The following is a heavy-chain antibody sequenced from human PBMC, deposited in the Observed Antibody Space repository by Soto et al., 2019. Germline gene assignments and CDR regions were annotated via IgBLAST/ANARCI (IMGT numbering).Heavy chain of an antibody. V-gene: IGHV3-11*03. CDR3: VRSGDNYNVLDY. CDR2: SSNSGTFT. CDR1: GFSISDHY. J-gene: IGHJ4*02. Sequence: VGSLRLSCAASGFSISDHYMSWIRQAPGKGLEWVSYSSNSGTFTKYADSVKGRFSISRDNAKNSLYLEINSLRGEDTAIYYCVRSGDNYNVLDYWGQGTPVTVSS. D-gene: IGHD3-10*02.